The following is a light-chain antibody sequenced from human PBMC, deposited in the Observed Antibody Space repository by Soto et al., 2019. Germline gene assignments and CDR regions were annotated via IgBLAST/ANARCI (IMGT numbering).Light chain of an antibody. J-gene: IGLJ2*01. CDR1: SSNIGSNF. CDR2: DNN. CDR3: GTWDSSLTAYVV. V-gene: IGLV1-51*01. Sequence: QSVLTQPPSVSAAPGQKVTISCSGSSSNIGSNFVSWYQQVPGTAPKLLIFDNNKRPSGIPDRFSGSKSGTSATLGISGLQTGDEADYYCGTWDSSLTAYVVFGGGTKLTVL.